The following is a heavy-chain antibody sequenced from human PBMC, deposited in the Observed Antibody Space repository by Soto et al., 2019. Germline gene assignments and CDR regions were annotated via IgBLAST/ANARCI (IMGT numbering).Heavy chain of an antibody. CDR1: GYTFIYFF. Sequence: GASVMVPCKASGYTFIYFFIHWVRQAPVQGLEWVGIINPSGRPTTYPQKCQGRVTMTRETWTSTVYMDVSSLRFDDTAVYYCARSHFSGGSGYLGASDICAQGTMVNVSS. J-gene: IGHJ3*02. V-gene: IGHV1-46*01. CDR2: INPSGRPT. CDR3: ARSHFSGGSGYLGASDI. D-gene: IGHD2-15*01.